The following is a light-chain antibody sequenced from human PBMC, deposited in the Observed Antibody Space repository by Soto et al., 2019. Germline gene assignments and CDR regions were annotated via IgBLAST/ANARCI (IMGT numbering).Light chain of an antibody. CDR3: QQYAILWT. CDR2: KAS. CDR1: QSISSW. Sequence: DIQMTQFPSTLSASVGDRVTITCRASQSISSWLAWFQQRPGKAPRLLLYKASNLDSGVPSRFSGSGSGTDFTLTISSLQPDDSATYYCQQYAILWTFGQGTKVEIK. V-gene: IGKV1-5*03. J-gene: IGKJ1*01.